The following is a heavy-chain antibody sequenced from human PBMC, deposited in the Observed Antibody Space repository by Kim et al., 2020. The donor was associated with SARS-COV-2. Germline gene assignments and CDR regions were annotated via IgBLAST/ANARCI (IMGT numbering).Heavy chain of an antibody. Sequence: GGSLRLSCAGSGFVVSDHYMSWIRQAPGKGLEWVSYMSSSGSAIYYADSVKGRFTISRDNGKNSLYLLMDSLRPDDTAVYYCARGLYGSSGYFDYWGQGTLVTVSA. CDR3: ARGLYGSSGYFDY. CDR1: GFVVSDHY. J-gene: IGHJ4*02. D-gene: IGHD3-22*01. CDR2: MSSSGSAI. V-gene: IGHV3-11*01.